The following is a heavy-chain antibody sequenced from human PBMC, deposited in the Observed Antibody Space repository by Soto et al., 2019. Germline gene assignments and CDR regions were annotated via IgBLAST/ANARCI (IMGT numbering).Heavy chain of an antibody. J-gene: IGHJ6*02. D-gene: IGHD1-26*01. CDR2: IYHSGYT. V-gene: IGHV4-31*03. CDR1: GGSISSGGYY. Sequence: LSLTCTVSGGSISSGGYYWTWIRQHPGKGLEWIAYIYHSGYTFYNPSLKSRVTMSVDTSKNQFSLKLRSVTAADTAAYYCAKWEGLGSDYYYYAMDVWGQGTTVTVSS. CDR3: AKWEGLGSDYYYYAMDV.